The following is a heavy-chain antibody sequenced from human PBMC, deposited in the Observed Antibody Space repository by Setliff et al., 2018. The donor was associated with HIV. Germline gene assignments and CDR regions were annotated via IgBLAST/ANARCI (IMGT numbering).Heavy chain of an antibody. CDR3: ARGGASSKYFDS. CDR2: IYHSGNT. J-gene: IGHJ4*02. V-gene: IGHV4-38-2*02. CDR1: GYSISNDYY. Sequence: SETLSLTCTVSGYSISNDYYWGWIRQPPGKGLEWIASIYHSGNTYYNPSLKSRVTISVDTSKNQFSLKLISLTAADTAVYYCARGGASSKYFDSWGQGTLVTVSS. D-gene: IGHD2-15*01.